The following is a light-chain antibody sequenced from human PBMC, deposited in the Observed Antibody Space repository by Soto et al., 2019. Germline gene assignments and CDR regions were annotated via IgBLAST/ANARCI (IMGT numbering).Light chain of an antibody. CDR2: DVS. Sequence: QSALTQPASVSGSPGQSITISCAGTSSDVGGYNYVSWYQHHPGKVPQLMIYDVSNRPSGVSNRFSGSKSGNTASLTISGLQPEDEADYYCYSYTTSNTDVFGTGTKVTVL. CDR1: SSDVGGYNY. V-gene: IGLV2-14*03. CDR3: YSYTTSNTDV. J-gene: IGLJ1*01.